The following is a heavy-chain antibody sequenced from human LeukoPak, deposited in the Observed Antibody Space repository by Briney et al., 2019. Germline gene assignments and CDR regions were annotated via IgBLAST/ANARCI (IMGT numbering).Heavy chain of an antibody. J-gene: IGHJ5*02. V-gene: IGHV4-30-2*01. CDR1: GGSMSSGGYS. D-gene: IGHD6-6*01. Sequence: SETLSLTCTVSGGSMSSGGYSWSWIRQPPGKGLEFIGYIYHSGTTYYNPSLKSRLTITVDRSENQLSLKLTSLTAADTAMYYCAKMSASSNWFDPWGQGTLATVSS. CDR3: AKMSASSNWFDP. CDR2: IYHSGTT.